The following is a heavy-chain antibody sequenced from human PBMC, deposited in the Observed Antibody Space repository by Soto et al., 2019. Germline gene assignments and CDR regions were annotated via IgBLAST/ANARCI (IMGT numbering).Heavy chain of an antibody. V-gene: IGHV1-69*01. CDR3: ARVQDQMTTVNHFAY. Sequence: QVQLVQSGAEVKKPGSSVKVSCKASGGTFSSYAISWVRQAPGQGLEWMGGMIPIFGTANYVQTFQGRVTITADEAKSTAYMELSSLRSEDTAVYYCARVQDQMTTVNHFAYWGQGTLVTVST. CDR1: GGTFSSYA. CDR2: MIPIFGTA. D-gene: IGHD4-4*01. J-gene: IGHJ4*02.